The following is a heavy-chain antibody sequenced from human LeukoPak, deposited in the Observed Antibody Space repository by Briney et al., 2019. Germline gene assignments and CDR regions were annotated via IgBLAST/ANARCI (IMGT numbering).Heavy chain of an antibody. CDR1: GFTFITYS. D-gene: IGHD3-10*01. J-gene: IGHJ6*03. V-gene: IGHV3-21*04. Sequence: GGSLRLSCAASGFTFITYSMNWVRQAPGKGLEWVSSISSSSDYIYYADSVKGRFTISRDNARNSLYLQMNSLRAEDTAVYYCAKNYGSGSSLKYYYYMGVWGKGTTVTVSS. CDR3: AKNYGSGSSLKYYYYMGV. CDR2: ISSSSDYI.